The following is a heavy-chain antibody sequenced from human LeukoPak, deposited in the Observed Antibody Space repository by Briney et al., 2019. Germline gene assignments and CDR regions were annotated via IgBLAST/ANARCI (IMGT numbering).Heavy chain of an antibody. CDR1: GYPFTGYY. CDR2: TNPNTGDT. D-gene: IGHD3-10*01. CDR3: ATLVRGSNSYYPY. V-gene: IGHV1-2*02. Sequence: ASVKVSCKASGYPFTGYYMHWIRQARGQGLEWMGWTNPNTGDTNYPQKFQGRVTMTTDTSISTAYMDLSRLSSDDTAVYYCATLVRGSNSYYPYWGQGTLVTVSS. J-gene: IGHJ4*02.